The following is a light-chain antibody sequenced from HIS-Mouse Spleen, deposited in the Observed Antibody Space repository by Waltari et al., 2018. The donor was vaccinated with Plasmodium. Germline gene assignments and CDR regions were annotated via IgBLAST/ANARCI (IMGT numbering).Light chain of an antibody. J-gene: IGLJ2*01. CDR1: NIGSKN. V-gene: IGLV3-9*01. CDR2: RDS. CDR3: QVWDSSTANVV. Sequence: SYELTQPLSVSVALGQTARITCGGNNIGSKNVHWYQQKPGQAPVLVIYRDSNRPSGIRERFSGSNSGNTATLTISRAQAGDEADYYCQVWDSSTANVVFGGGTKLTVL.